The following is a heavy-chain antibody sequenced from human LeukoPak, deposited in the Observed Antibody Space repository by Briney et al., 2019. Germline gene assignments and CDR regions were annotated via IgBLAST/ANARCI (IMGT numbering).Heavy chain of an antibody. CDR3: ARGSGDGYNNPPLYYYYYMDV. CDR2: ISAYNGNT. CDR1: GYTFTSYG. J-gene: IGHJ6*03. V-gene: IGHV1-18*01. Sequence: VASVKVSCKASGYTFTSYGISWVRQAPGQGLEWMGWISAYNGNTNYAQKLQGRVTMTTDTSTSTAYMELRSLRSGDTAVYYCARGSGDGYNNPPLYYYYYMDVWGKGTTVTVSS. D-gene: IGHD5-24*01.